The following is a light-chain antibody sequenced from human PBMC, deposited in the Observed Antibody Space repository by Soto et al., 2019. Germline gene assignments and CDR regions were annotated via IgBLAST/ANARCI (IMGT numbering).Light chain of an antibody. J-gene: IGKJ3*01. V-gene: IGKV2-28*01. CDR2: LGS. CDR3: MQALQTPFT. CDR1: QSLLHSNGYNY. Sequence: DIVMTQSPLSLPVTPGEPASISCRSSQSLLHSNGYNYLDWYLQKPGQSPQLLIYLGSNRASGVPDRCHGSGSGTDFTLKISRVEAEDVGVYYCMQALQTPFTFGPGTKVDIK.